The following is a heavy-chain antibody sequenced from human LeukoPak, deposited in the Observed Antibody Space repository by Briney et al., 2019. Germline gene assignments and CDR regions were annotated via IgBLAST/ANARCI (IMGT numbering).Heavy chain of an antibody. CDR2: IDPSSTYV. J-gene: IGHJ4*02. CDR1: GFTFRSYS. D-gene: IGHD2-2*01. V-gene: IGHV3-21*01. CDR3: ARAPTVLVGYCSSSSCQADY. Sequence: PGGSLRLSCAASGFTFRSYSMNWVRQAPGKGLEWVSAIDPSSTYVYYADSVKGRFTISRDNAENSLYLQMNSLRVEDTAVYYCARAPTVLVGYCSSSSCQADYWGQGTLVTVSS.